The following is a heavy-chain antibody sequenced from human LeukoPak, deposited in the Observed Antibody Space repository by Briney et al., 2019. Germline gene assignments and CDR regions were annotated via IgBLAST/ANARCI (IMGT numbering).Heavy chain of an antibody. CDR1: GGSFSGYY. V-gene: IGHV4-34*01. CDR2: INHSGST. D-gene: IGHD6-19*01. Sequence: SETLSLTCAVYGGSFSGYYWSWIRQPPGKGLEWIGEINHSGSTNYNPSLKSRVTISVDTSKNQFSLQLNSVTPEDTAVYYCARDVSSGWYSWFDPWGQGTLVTVSS. J-gene: IGHJ5*02. CDR3: ARDVSSGWYSWFDP.